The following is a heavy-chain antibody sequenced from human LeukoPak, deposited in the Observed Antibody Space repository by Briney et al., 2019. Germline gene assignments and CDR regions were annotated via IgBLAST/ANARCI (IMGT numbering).Heavy chain of an antibody. CDR3: ARDEGPPFVAAAAPISPPPGYWFDP. J-gene: IGHJ5*02. V-gene: IGHV3-30-3*01. CDR2: ISYDGSNK. D-gene: IGHD6-13*01. CDR1: GFTFSIYA. Sequence: GGSLGLSCAASGFTFSIYAMHWVCQAPGKGLEWVAVISYDGSNKYYADSVKGRFTIPRDNSKNTLYLQMNSLRAEDTAVYYCARDEGPPFVAAAAPISPPPGYWFDPWGQGAQVTVSS.